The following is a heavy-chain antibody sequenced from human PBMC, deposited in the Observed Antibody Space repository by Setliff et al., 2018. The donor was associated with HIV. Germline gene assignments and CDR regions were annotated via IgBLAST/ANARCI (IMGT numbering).Heavy chain of an antibody. D-gene: IGHD6-19*01. CDR2: IYYSGST. Sequence: SETLSLTCTVSGGSISSSTHYWGWFRQPPGKGLEWIGSIYYSGSTYYNPSLKSRVTISVDTSKNLFSLKVTSVTAADTAVYYCASQPAYSTDWYPPGYFDYWGQGTLVTVSS. CDR1: GGSISSSTHY. J-gene: IGHJ4*02. V-gene: IGHV4-39*01. CDR3: ASQPAYSTDWYPPGYFDY.